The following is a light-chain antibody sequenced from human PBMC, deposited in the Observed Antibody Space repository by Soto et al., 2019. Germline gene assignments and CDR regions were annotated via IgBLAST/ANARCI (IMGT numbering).Light chain of an antibody. V-gene: IGKV3-15*01. J-gene: IGKJ4*01. CDR2: GAS. CDR1: QSVSSN. Sequence: EIVMTQSPATLSVSPGERATLSCRASQSVSSNLAWYQQKPGQAPRLLIFGASTRATGIPVRFSGSWSGTEFTLTISGLQSEDFSVYYCQQYNNWPPLTFGGGTKVEIK. CDR3: QQYNNWPPLT.